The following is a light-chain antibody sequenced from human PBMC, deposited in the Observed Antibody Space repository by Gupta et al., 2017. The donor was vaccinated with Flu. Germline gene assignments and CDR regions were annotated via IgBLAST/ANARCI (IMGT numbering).Light chain of an antibody. CDR2: EVN. CDR3: TSYAHNSNSLYV. CDR1: SSDVGGYNY. J-gene: IGLJ1*01. Sequence: QSALTQPPSASGSPGQSVTISCTGTSSDVGGYNYVSWYQQHPGKVPKLMIFEVNKRPSGVPGRFSGSKSGNTASLTVSGLQAEDEADYYCTSYAHNSNSLYVFGTGTKVTVL. V-gene: IGLV2-8*01.